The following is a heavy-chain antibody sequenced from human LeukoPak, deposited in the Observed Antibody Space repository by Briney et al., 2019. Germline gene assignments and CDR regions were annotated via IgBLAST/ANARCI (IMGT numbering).Heavy chain of an antibody. CDR3: TRDIRSWGFDY. CDR1: GFTFSTYA. CDR2: IWSDAINK. Sequence: PGKSLRLSCAASGFTFSTYAIHWVRQAPGEGLDWVAVIWSDAINKYYSDSVKGRFTISRDNSKNMVYLEVDSLRADDTAVYYCTRDIRSWGFDYWGQGTLVTASS. V-gene: IGHV3-33*01. D-gene: IGHD3-16*01. J-gene: IGHJ4*02.